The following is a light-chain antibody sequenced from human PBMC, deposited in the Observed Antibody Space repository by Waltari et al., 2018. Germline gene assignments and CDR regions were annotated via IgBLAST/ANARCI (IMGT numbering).Light chain of an antibody. Sequence: QSALTQHASVSGSPGQSITISCTGATSDLVDYNYVSWYQQHPDKAPRLMIYEVSNRPAVVSIRFSGSKSGTAASLTISVLQADDEAYYYCFSYTPSSTWVFGGGTKLTVL. CDR3: FSYTPSSTWV. J-gene: IGLJ3*02. V-gene: IGLV2-14*01. CDR1: TSDLVDYNY. CDR2: EVS.